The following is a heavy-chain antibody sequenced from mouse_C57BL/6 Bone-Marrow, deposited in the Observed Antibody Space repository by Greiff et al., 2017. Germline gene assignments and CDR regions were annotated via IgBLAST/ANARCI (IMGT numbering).Heavy chain of an antibody. D-gene: IGHD2-3*01. CDR3: SSFDGNYFDF. CDR2: IDPEIGDT. Sequence: EVKLVESGAELVRPGASVKLSCTASGFNIKDDYIHWVKQRPEQGLEWIGWIDPEIGDTEYASKFQGKATITSDTSSNTADLQLSSLTSEDTAVYYCSSFDGNYFDFWGQGTPLTVAS. V-gene: IGHV14-4*01. J-gene: IGHJ2*01. CDR1: GFNIKDDY.